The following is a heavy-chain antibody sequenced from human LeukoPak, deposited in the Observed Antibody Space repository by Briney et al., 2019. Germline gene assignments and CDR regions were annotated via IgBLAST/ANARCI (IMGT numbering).Heavy chain of an antibody. CDR1: GGSFGGYY. V-gene: IGHV4-34*01. J-gene: IGHJ6*04. CDR3: ARVNNWPSGMDV. D-gene: IGHD1-1*01. CDR2: VTYSGSA. Sequence: SETLSLTCAVYGGSFGGYYWSWIRQPPGKRLEWIGQVTYSGSANYIPSLKSRVTISVDTSNNQFSLRLSSVTAADTAVYYCARVNNWPSGMDVWGKGSTVTVSS.